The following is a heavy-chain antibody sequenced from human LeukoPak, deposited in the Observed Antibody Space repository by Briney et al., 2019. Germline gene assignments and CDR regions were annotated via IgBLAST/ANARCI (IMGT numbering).Heavy chain of an antibody. CDR1: GGSISSYY. CDR3: ARGSHSSGWYKDAFDI. J-gene: IGHJ3*02. CDR2: IYTSGST. Sequence: SETLSLTCTVSGGSISSYYWSWIRQPAGKGLEWIGRIYTSGSTNYNPSLKSRVTMSVDTSKNQFSLKLSSVTAADTAVYYCARGSHSSGWYKDAFDIWGQGTMVTVSS. V-gene: IGHV4-4*07. D-gene: IGHD6-19*01.